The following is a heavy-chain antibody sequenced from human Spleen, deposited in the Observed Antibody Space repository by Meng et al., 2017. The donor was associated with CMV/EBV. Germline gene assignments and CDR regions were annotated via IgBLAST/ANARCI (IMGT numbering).Heavy chain of an antibody. CDR1: GGPFSSYA. D-gene: IGHD3-16*01. J-gene: IGHJ4*02. Sequence: SGGPFSSYAISWVRQAPGQGLEWMGGIIPIFGTANYAQKFQGRVTITTDESTSTAYMELSSLRSEDTAVYFCARVSRGIMWQLFKDFWGQGTLVTVSS. CDR2: IIPIFGTA. V-gene: IGHV1-69*05. CDR3: ARVSRGIMWQLFKDF.